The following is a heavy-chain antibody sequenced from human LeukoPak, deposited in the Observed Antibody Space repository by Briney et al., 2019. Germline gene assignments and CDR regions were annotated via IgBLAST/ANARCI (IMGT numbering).Heavy chain of an antibody. J-gene: IGHJ5*02. CDR2: IYYSGST. D-gene: IGHD4-23*01. V-gene: IGHV4-30-4*08. Sequence: SETLSLTCTVSGGSISSGDYYWSWIRQPPGKGLEWIGYIYYSGSTNYNPSLKSRVTISVDTSKNQFSLKLTSVTAADTAVYYCARQAVVTPYNWFDPWGQGTLVTVSS. CDR3: ARQAVVTPYNWFDP. CDR1: GGSISSGDYY.